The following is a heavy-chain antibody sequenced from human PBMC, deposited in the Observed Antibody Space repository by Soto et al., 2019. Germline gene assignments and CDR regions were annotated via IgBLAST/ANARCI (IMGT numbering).Heavy chain of an antibody. Sequence: GGSLRLSCAASGFHFSRHDMYWVRQATGKGLEWVSAIGTAGDPYYPGSVKGRFTISRENAKNSLYLQMNSLRAGDTAVYYCARGPRADYGDYYFDYWGQGTLVTVSS. J-gene: IGHJ4*02. D-gene: IGHD4-17*01. CDR1: GFHFSRHD. CDR3: ARGPRADYGDYYFDY. CDR2: IGTAGDP. V-gene: IGHV3-13*05.